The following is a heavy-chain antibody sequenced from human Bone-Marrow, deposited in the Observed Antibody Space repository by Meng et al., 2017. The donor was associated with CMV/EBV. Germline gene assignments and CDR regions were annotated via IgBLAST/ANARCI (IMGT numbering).Heavy chain of an antibody. CDR3: ARGGEGPMGITNDAFDI. J-gene: IGHJ3*02. V-gene: IGHV4-34*01. Sequence: GSLRLSCAVYGGSFSGYYWSWIRQPPGKGLEWIGEINHSGSTNYNPSLKSRVTISVDTSKNQFSLKLSSVTAADTAVYYCARGGEGPMGITNDAFDIWGQGTRVT. CDR1: GGSFSGYY. D-gene: IGHD3-22*01. CDR2: INHSGST.